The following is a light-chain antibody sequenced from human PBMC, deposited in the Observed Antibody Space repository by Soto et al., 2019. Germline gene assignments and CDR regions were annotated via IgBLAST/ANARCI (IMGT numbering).Light chain of an antibody. Sequence: QAVVTQPASVSGSPGQSITISCTGTSSDIGTYNYVSWYRQYPGKTPKLMIYEVSYRPSGVSSRFSGSRSGNTASLTISGLQAEDEADYYCSSFSSSNTLYIFGTGTKVTVL. CDR1: SSDIGTYNY. CDR3: SSFSSSNTLYI. J-gene: IGLJ1*01. CDR2: EVS. V-gene: IGLV2-14*01.